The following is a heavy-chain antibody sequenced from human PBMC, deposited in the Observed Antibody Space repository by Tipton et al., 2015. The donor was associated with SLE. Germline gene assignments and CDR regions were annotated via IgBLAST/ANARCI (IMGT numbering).Heavy chain of an antibody. CDR1: GDSMSPFY. D-gene: IGHD4-17*01. J-gene: IGHJ4*02. V-gene: IGHV4-4*09. CDR3: ASLTRPKYGDALYFDF. CDR2: IYVSGST. Sequence: TLSLTCTVSGDSMSPFYWSWIRQPPGKGLEWVGYIYVSGSTDYDPSLKSRVTISIDTSKNQFSLRLSSVTAADTAIYYCASLTRPKYGDALYFDFWGQGTLVTVSS.